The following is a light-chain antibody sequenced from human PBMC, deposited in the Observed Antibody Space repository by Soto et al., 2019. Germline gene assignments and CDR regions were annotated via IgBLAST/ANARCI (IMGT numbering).Light chain of an antibody. CDR2: EVI. CDR1: SSDVGGYNY. J-gene: IGLJ1*01. V-gene: IGLV2-8*01. Sequence: QSALTQPHSASGSAGQSVTICCTGTSSDVGGYNYVSWYQQHPGKAPKLLIYEVIKRPSGVPDRFSASRSGNTASLTVSGLQADDEADYYCSSYAGSNTPYVFGTGTKLTVL. CDR3: SSYAGSNTPYV.